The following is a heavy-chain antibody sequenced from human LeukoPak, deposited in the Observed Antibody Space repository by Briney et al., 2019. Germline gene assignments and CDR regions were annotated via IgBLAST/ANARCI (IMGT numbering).Heavy chain of an antibody. CDR3: ARGRGTNTVVVVAVTSYYFDY. D-gene: IGHD2-15*01. CDR2: INHSGST. V-gene: IGHV4-34*01. Sequence: SETLSLTCAVYGGSFSGYYWSWIRQPPGKGLEWIGEINHSGSTNYNPSLKSRVTISVDTSKNQFSLKLSSVTAADTAVYYCARGRGTNTVVVVAVTSYYFDYWGQGTLVTVSS. CDR1: GGSFSGYY. J-gene: IGHJ4*02.